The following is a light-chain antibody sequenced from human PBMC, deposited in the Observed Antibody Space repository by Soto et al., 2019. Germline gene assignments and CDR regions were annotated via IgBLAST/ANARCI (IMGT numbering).Light chain of an antibody. Sequence: VMTQSPATLSVSPGERATLSCGASESVSSNLAWYQQRPGQAPRLLIYGASNRATGIPDRFSGSGSGTDFTLTISRLEPEDFAVYYCQQYGSSGTFGQGTKVDI. V-gene: IGKV3-20*01. CDR2: GAS. CDR1: ESVSSN. J-gene: IGKJ1*01. CDR3: QQYGSSGT.